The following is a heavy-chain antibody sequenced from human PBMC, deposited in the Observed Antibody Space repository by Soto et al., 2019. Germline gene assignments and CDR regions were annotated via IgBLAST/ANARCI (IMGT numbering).Heavy chain of an antibody. CDR3: ARGAARVLNAFDI. CDR2: ISSSSSYI. J-gene: IGHJ3*02. D-gene: IGHD6-6*01. V-gene: IGHV3-21*01. CDR1: GFIFSTYS. Sequence: PGGSLRLSCAASGFIFSTYSMNWVRQAPGKGLEWVSSISSSSSYIYYADSVKGRFTISRDNTRNSLYLQMNSLRAEDTAVYYCARGAARVLNAFDIWGQGTMVTVSS.